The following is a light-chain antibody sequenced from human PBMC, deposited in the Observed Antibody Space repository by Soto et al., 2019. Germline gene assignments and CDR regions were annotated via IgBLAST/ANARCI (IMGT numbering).Light chain of an antibody. Sequence: EIVMTQSPATLSVYPGESATLYGRASQSINRDLAWYVQKPGQAPRRVIYGASTWGTGVPPRFTCSGSGTEFTLTISDLQSEEFAVYYCQQYNSWPITFGQWTRLEIK. CDR2: GAS. CDR1: QSINRD. J-gene: IGKJ5*01. V-gene: IGKV3D-15*01. CDR3: QQYNSWPIT.